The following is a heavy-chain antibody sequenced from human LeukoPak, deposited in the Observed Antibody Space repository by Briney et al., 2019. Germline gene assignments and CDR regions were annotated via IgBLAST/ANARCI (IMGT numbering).Heavy chain of an antibody. CDR2: IYYSGST. CDR3: ARTPLWFGSYYFDY. CDR1: GGSISSYY. J-gene: IGHJ4*02. V-gene: IGHV4-59*01. Sequence: SETLSLTCTVSGGSISSYYWSWIRQPPGKGLEWIGYIYYSGSTNYNPSLKSRVTISVDTSKNQFSLKLSSVTAADTAVYYCARTPLWFGSYYFDYWGQGTLVTVSS. D-gene: IGHD3-10*01.